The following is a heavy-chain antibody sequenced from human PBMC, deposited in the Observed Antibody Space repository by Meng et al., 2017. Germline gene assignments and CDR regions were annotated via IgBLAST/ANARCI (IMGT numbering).Heavy chain of an antibody. CDR1: GGTFSSYA. Sequence: SVKVSCKASGGTFSSYAISWVRQAPGQGLEWMGGIIPIFGTANYAQKFQGRVTITADKSTSTAYMELSSLRSEDTAVYYCARAGPLEYQAYCGGDCYSIHIDDWGQGTLVTVSS. CDR3: ARAGPLEYQAYCGGDCYSIHIDD. V-gene: IGHV1-69*06. D-gene: IGHD2-21*02. CDR2: IIPIFGTA. J-gene: IGHJ4*02.